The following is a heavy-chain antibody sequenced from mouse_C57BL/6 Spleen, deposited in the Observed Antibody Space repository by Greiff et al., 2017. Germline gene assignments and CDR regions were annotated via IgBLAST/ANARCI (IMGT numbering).Heavy chain of an antibody. D-gene: IGHD2-4*01. CDR1: GYTFTDYY. CDR2: IYPGSGNT. Sequence: LMESGPELVKPGASVKISCKASGYTFTDYYINWVKQRPGQGLEWIGWIYPGSGNTKYNEKVKGKATLTVDTSSSTAYMQLSSLTSEDSAVYFCAREGYDYDEGGYYYAMDYWGQGTSVTVSS. J-gene: IGHJ4*01. CDR3: AREGYDYDEGGYYYAMDY. V-gene: IGHV1-84*01.